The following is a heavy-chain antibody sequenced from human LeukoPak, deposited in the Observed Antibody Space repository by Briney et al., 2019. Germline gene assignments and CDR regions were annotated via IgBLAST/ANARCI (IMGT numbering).Heavy chain of an antibody. V-gene: IGHV4-34*01. Sequence: SETLSLTCAVYGGSFSGYYWSWIRQPPGKGLEWIGEINHSGSTNYNPSLKSRVTISVDTSKNQFSLKLSSVTAADTAVYYCARREIGAADPKGHFDYWGQGTLVTVSS. CDR1: GGSFSGYY. J-gene: IGHJ4*02. CDR2: INHSGST. CDR3: ARREIGAADPKGHFDY. D-gene: IGHD6-13*01.